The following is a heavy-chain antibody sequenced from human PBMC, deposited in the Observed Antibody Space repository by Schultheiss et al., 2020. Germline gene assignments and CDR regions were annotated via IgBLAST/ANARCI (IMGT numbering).Heavy chain of an antibody. D-gene: IGHD3-10*01. CDR2: MWSDGSNK. V-gene: IGHV3-33*01. CDR1: GFTFSTFG. J-gene: IGHJ4*02. Sequence: GGSLRLSCAASGFTFSTFGTHWVRQAPGKGLEWVALMWSDGSNKFYADSVKGRFTITRDNSKNTVSLQMNSLRAEDTAVYYCATNYYGSGSYYKSWEFDYWGQGTLVTVAS. CDR3: ATNYYGSGSYYKSWEFDY.